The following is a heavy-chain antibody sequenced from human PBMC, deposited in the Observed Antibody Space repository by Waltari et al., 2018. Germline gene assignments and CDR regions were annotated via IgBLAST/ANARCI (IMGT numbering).Heavy chain of an antibody. CDR3: ARRGGSYVDGWFDP. J-gene: IGHJ5*02. V-gene: IGHV3-72*01. CDR2: TRNKANSYTT. D-gene: IGHD1-26*01. CDR1: GFTFSDHY. Sequence: EVQLVESGGGLVQPGGSLRLSCAASGFTFSDHYMDWVRQAPGKGLEWVGRTRNKANSYTTEDAASGKGRFTISRDDSKNSLYLQMNSLKTEDTAVYYCARRGGSYVDGWFDPWGQGTLVTVSS.